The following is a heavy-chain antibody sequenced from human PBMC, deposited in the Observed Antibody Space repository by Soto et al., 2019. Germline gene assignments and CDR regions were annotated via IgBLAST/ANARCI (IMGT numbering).Heavy chain of an antibody. CDR1: GYTFTGYY. J-gene: IGHJ6*02. V-gene: IGHV1-2*04. Sequence: QVQLVQSEAEVKKPGASVKVSCKASGYTFTGYYMHWVRQAPGQGLEWMGWINPNSGDTKYAQKFQGWVTMTRDTSISTAYMELTRLKSDDTAVYYCAREEKGGMDVWGQGTTVTVSS. CDR3: AREEKGGMDV. CDR2: INPNSGDT.